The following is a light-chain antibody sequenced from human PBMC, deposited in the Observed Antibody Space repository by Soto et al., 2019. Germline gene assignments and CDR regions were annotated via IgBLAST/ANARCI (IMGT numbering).Light chain of an antibody. CDR2: DVR. V-gene: IGLV2-14*01. CDR1: SSDVGGYNY. Sequence: LTQPASVSGSPGQSITISCTGTSSDVGGYNYVSWYQQHPGRAPKLMIFDVRNRPSGVSNRFSGFKSSNTASLTISGLQAEDEADYYCSSYASTSTYVFGTGTKVTVL. CDR3: SSYASTSTYV. J-gene: IGLJ1*01.